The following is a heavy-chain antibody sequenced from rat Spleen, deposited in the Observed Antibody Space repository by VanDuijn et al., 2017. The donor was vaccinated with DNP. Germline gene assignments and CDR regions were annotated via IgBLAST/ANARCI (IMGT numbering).Heavy chain of an antibody. D-gene: IGHD1-5*01. V-gene: IGHV3-1*01. CDR3: ARWTRYFDY. CDR1: GYSITSNY. J-gene: IGHJ3*01. CDR2: ISYSGST. Sequence: EVQLQESGSGLVKPSQSLSLTCSVTGYSITSNYWGWIRKFPGNKMEYIGHISYSGSTNYNPSRKSRIAITRYTSKNHFFLHLNSVTTEDTVTYYCARWTRYFDYWGQGTLVTVSS.